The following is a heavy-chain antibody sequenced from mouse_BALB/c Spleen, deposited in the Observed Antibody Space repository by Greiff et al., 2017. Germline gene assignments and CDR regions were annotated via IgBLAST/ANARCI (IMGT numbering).Heavy chain of an antibody. V-gene: IGHV3-2*02. D-gene: IGHD1-1*01. CDR2: ISYSGST. Sequence: VQLQQSGPGLVKPSQSLSLTCTVTGYSITSDYAWNWIRQFPGNKLEWMGYISYSGSTSYNPSLKSRISITRDTSKNQFFLQLNSVTTEDTATYYCARSLGSSDAYGGQGTLVTVSA. CDR1: GYSITSDYA. J-gene: IGHJ3*01. CDR3: ARSLGSSDAY.